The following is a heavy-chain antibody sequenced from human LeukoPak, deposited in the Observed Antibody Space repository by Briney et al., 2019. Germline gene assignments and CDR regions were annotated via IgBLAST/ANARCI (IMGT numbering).Heavy chain of an antibody. CDR2: IYYAGDT. D-gene: IGHD1-26*01. J-gene: IGHJ4*02. V-gene: IGHV4-59*05. Sequence: PGGSLRLSCAASGFTFSSYSMNWIRQAPGKGLECIGTIYYAGDTYYNPSLKSRVTISVDTSKNQFSLKLRSVTAADTAVYFCATLDSGRYSEIDNWGQGTLVIVSS. CDR3: ATLDSGRYSEIDN. CDR1: GFTFSSYS.